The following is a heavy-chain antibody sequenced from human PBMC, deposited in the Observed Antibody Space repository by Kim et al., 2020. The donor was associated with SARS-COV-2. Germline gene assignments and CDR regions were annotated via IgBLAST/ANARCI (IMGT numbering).Heavy chain of an antibody. CDR2: ISYSGST. D-gene: IGHD2-8*02. CDR3: ARGGYCTGGVCSIGIEY. V-gene: IGHV4-31*03. CDR1: GGSISSGGYY. Sequence: SETLSLTCIVAGGSISSGGYYWSWIRQHPGEGLEWIGYISYSGSTYYNTSLKSRVTISVDTSKNQFSLKLSSVTAADTAVYYCARGGYCTGGVCSIGIEYWGPGTLVTVSS. J-gene: IGHJ4*02.